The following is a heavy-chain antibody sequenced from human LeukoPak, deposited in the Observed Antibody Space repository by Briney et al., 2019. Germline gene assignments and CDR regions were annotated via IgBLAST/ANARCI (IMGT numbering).Heavy chain of an antibody. V-gene: IGHV5-51*01. CDR3: ARVRGLSQDYLDF. J-gene: IGHJ4*02. Sequence: GESLKISCKAIEYTFSSYWIGWVRQRPGKGPEWMGIIFPGDSDTRYSPSFQGQVTISADKSISTTFLQWSSLRASDSAMYYCARVRGLSQDYLDFWGQGTLVTASS. D-gene: IGHD5/OR15-5a*01. CDR1: EYTFSSYW. CDR2: IFPGDSDT.